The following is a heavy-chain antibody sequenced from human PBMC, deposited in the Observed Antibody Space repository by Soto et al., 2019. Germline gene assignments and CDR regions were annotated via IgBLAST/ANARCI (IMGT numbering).Heavy chain of an antibody. CDR3: ARGNDWKSSTFDI. CDR2: VYYSGAT. D-gene: IGHD2-21*01. J-gene: IGHJ3*02. V-gene: IGHV4-59*11. Sequence: QVQLQESGPGLVKPSETLSLTCTVAGGSLTDHYWNWFRQSPGRGLQWIGYVYYSGATSYNPSLTSRVTMTVDTSTNQFSLKLRSVTAADTAVYFCARGNDWKSSTFDIWGQGTMVSVSS. CDR1: GGSLTDHY.